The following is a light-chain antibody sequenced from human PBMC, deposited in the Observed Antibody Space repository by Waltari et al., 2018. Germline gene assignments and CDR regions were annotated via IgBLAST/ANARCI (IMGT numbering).Light chain of an antibody. Sequence: QSALTQPPSASGSPGQSVTIPCTGTSSDVGGYTDVARYQQHPGKAPKLMIYEVSKRPAGVPDRFSGSKSCDTASRTVSGLQAEDEADYYCSSYAGSNNFVVFGGGTKLTVL. CDR2: EVS. J-gene: IGLJ2*01. CDR1: SSDVGGYTD. V-gene: IGLV2-8*01. CDR3: SSYAGSNNFVV.